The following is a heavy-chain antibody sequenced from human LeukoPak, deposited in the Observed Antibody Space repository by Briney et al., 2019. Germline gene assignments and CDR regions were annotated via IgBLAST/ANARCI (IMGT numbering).Heavy chain of an antibody. CDR3: ARESYSSGYYYDY. D-gene: IGHD3-22*01. V-gene: IGHV3-11*04. CDR1: GGSFSGYY. J-gene: IGHJ4*02. CDR2: ISTSDRTT. Sequence: LSLTCAVYGGSFSGYYWSWIRQPPGKGLEWVAYISTSDRTTYYADSVKGRFTISRDNAKNSLYVQMNSLRAEDTAVYYCARESYSSGYYYDYWGQGTLVTVSS.